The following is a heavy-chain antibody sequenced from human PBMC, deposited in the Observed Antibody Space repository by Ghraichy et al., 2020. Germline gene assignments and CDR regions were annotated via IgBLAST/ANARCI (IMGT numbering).Heavy chain of an antibody. CDR3: AKAYKTYWYFDL. J-gene: IGHJ2*01. CDR2: ISWNSGGI. D-gene: IGHD1-14*01. CDR1: GFTFDDYA. Sequence: GGSLRLSCAASGFTFDDYAMHWVRQAPGKGLEWVSGISWNSGGIGYADSVKGRFTISRDNAKNSLYLQMNSLRAEDTALYYCAKAYKTYWYFDLWGRGTLVTVSS. V-gene: IGHV3-9*01.